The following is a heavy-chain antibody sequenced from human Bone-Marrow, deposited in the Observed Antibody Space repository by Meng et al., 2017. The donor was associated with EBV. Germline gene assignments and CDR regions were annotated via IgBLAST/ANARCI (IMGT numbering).Heavy chain of an antibody. CDR1: GFTVSGTY. D-gene: IGHD1-26*01. V-gene: IGHV3-53*01. Sequence: EVEVGESGGGLIQPGGSLRLSCAVSGFTVSGTYMTWVRQAPGKGLEWVSIIYGDDSTYYADSVKGRFTISRDNSENTVYLQMSSLRVEDTAMYYCARDKLGGSYYFDYWGQGTLVTVSS. CDR3: ARDKLGGSYYFDY. CDR2: IYGDDST. J-gene: IGHJ4*02.